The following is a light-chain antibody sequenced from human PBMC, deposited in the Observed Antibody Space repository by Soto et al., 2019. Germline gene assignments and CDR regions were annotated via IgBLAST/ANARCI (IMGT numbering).Light chain of an antibody. CDR1: SGYSDYA. CDR3: QTWGRGLRV. Sequence: QLVLTQSPSASASLGASVRLTCILSSGYSDYAIAWHQQQPGKGPRYLMKVNRDGRHNNGDGIPDRFSGSSSGAERYLTISSLQSEDEADYYCQTWGRGLRVFGGGTKLTVL. CDR2: VNRDGRH. V-gene: IGLV4-69*01. J-gene: IGLJ2*01.